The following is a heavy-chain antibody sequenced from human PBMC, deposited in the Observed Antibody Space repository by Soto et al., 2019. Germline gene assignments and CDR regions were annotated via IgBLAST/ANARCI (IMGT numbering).Heavy chain of an antibody. CDR2: VHYSGNT. D-gene: IGHD2-15*01. Sequence: PSETLSLTCTVSGYSISIGYHCACIRQPPGKGLEWLGSVHYSGNTYYNPSLKSRLTISVDKSKNQFSLNLSSVTAADTAVYYCARQDRVVAEGRWFDPWGQGTLVTVLL. J-gene: IGHJ5*02. CDR1: GYSISIGYH. CDR3: ARQDRVVAEGRWFDP. V-gene: IGHV4-38-2*02.